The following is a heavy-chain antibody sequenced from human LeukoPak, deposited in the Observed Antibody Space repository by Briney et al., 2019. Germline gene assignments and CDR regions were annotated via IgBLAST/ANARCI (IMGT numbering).Heavy chain of an antibody. J-gene: IGHJ4*02. V-gene: IGHV3-23*01. CDR2: ISSSGGST. CDR1: GFTFSSYA. CDR3: AKVPTITFGGVIVTPYYFDY. D-gene: IGHD3-16*02. Sequence: GGSLRPSCAASGFTFSSYAMSWVRQAPGKGLEWVSAISSSGGSTYYADSVKGRFTISRDNSKNTLYLQMNSLRAEDTAVYYCAKVPTITFGGVIVTPYYFDYWGQGTLVTVSS.